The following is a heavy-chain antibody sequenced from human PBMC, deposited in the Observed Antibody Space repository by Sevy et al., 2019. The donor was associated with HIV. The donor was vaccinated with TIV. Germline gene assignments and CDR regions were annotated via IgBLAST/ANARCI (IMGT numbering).Heavy chain of an antibody. D-gene: IGHD2-15*01. CDR3: TRNHGFCSGGKCSDYGMDA. CDR2: INTYRGNS. V-gene: IGHV7-4-1*02. J-gene: IGHJ6*02. CDR1: GYTFINHA. Sequence: ASVKVSCKASGYTFINHAINWVRQAPGQGLEWMGYINTYRGNSTFAQGFTGRFVLSVDASVSTAYLQITSLTNDDTAVYYCTRNHGFCSGGKCSDYGMDAWGQGTKVTVSS.